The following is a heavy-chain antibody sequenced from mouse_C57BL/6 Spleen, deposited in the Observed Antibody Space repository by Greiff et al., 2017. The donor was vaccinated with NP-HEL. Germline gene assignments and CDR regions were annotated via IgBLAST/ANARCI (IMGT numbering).Heavy chain of an antibody. V-gene: IGHV1-82*01. CDR2: IYPGDGDT. J-gene: IGHJ3*01. Sequence: VQLQQSGPELVKPGASVKISCKASGYAFISSWMNWVKQRPGKGLEWIGRIYPGDGDTNYNGKFKGKATLTADKSSSTAYMQLSSLTSEGSAVYFCARWGDYYGSTPYWGQGTLVTVSA. CDR1: GYAFISSW. CDR3: ARWGDYYGSTPY. D-gene: IGHD1-1*01.